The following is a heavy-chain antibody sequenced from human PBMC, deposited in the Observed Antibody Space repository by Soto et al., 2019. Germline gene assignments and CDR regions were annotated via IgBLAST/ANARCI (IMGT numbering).Heavy chain of an antibody. J-gene: IGHJ6*02. CDR1: GFTFSSYG. Sequence: QVQLVESGGGVVQPGRSLRLSCAASGFTFSSYGMHWVRQAPGKGLEWVAVISYDGSNKYYADSVKGRFTISRDNSKNTLYLQMNSLRAEDTAVYYCAKDEDIVVVPAAMPSGYDSLTGAVDVWGQGTTVTVSS. V-gene: IGHV3-30*18. CDR2: ISYDGSNK. D-gene: IGHD2-2*01. CDR3: AKDEDIVVVPAAMPSGYDSLTGAVDV.